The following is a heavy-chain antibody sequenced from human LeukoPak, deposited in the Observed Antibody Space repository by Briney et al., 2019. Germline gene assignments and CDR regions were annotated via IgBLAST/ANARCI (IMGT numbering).Heavy chain of an antibody. CDR3: VRLDRPGGRTGDAFDV. Sequence: EPLPLPCTVSGVSISGYHWSWLRQPPGKGLEWIGYVDYNGNTNYSPSLRGRVTMALDMSKNQFSLEMNWVTAADTAMFYCVRLDRPGGRTGDAFDVWGQGTMVTVSS. D-gene: IGHD1-26*01. CDR2: VDYNGNT. CDR1: GVSISGYH. V-gene: IGHV4-59*08. J-gene: IGHJ3*01.